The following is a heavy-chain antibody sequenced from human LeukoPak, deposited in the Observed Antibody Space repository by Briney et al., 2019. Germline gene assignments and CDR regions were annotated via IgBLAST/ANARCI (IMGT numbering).Heavy chain of an antibody. CDR3: ARGQWVTTDLDVFDP. Sequence: ASVKVSCKASGGTFSSYAISWVRQATGQGLEWMGWMNPNSGNTGYAQKFQGRVTMTRNTSISTAYMELSSLRSEDTAVYYCARGQWVTTDLDVFDPWGQGTLVTVSS. D-gene: IGHD2-21*02. CDR1: GGTFSSYA. V-gene: IGHV1-8*02. CDR2: MNPNSGNT. J-gene: IGHJ5*02.